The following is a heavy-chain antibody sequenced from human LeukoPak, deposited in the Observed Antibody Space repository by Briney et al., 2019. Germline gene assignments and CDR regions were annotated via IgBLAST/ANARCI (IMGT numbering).Heavy chain of an antibody. CDR2: ISSSSTYI. J-gene: IGHJ3*02. Sequence: NPGGSLRLSCAASGFSFSNCSMYWVRQAPGKGLEWVSSISSSSTYIYYADSLEGRFTISRDNVRNSLYLQMNSLRAEDTAVYYCAGDYEGNLAFDIWGQGTMVTVSS. V-gene: IGHV3-21*01. CDR1: GFSFSNCS. D-gene: IGHD4-23*01. CDR3: AGDYEGNLAFDI.